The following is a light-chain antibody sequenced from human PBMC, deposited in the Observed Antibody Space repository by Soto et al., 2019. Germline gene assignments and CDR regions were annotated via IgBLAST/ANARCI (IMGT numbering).Light chain of an antibody. J-gene: IGKJ1*01. CDR2: KAS. V-gene: IGKV1-5*03. Sequence: DIQVTQSPLTLSASVGDTVTITCRASQSLNNWLAWYQQKAGKAPKLLIYKASYLESGVPSRFSGSGSGTEFTLTISSLQLEDIATYYCQQYASFSWTFGQGTKVEIK. CDR3: QQYASFSWT. CDR1: QSLNNW.